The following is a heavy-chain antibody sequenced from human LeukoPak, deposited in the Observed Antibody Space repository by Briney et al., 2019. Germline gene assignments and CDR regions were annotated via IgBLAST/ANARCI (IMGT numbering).Heavy chain of an antibody. Sequence: GGSLRLSCAASGFTFSKYWMHWVRQAPGKGLVWVSHINSDGINTDYADSVKGRFTISRDNAKNTLYLQMNSLRAEDTAVYYCARDYWFWYSGSDRIPFDYWGQGTLVTVSS. J-gene: IGHJ4*02. CDR1: GFTFSKYW. V-gene: IGHV3-74*01. CDR2: INSDGINT. CDR3: ARDYWFWYSGSDRIPFDY. D-gene: IGHD1-26*01.